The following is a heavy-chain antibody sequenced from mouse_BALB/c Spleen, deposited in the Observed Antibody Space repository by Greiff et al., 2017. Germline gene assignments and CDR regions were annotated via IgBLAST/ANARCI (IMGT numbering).Heavy chain of an antibody. CDR3: GKDTGSSWYFDV. Sequence: EVKLVESGPELVKPGASVKISCKASGYSFTGYFMNWVKQSHGKSLEWIGRINPYNGDTFYNQKFKGKATLTVDKSSSTAHMELLSLTSEDSAVYYCGKDTGSSWYFDVWGAGTTVTVSS. J-gene: IGHJ1*01. V-gene: IGHV1-37*01. D-gene: IGHD1-1*01. CDR2: INPYNGDT. CDR1: GYSFTGYF.